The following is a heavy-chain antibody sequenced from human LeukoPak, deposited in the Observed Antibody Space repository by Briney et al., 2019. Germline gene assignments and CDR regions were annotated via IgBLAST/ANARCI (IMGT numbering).Heavy chain of an antibody. Sequence: GESLRISFKGSGXYFTSYWISWVRQMPGKVLEWMGRIDPSDSKINYSPSFQGHVTISADKSISTAYLQWSSLKASDTAMYYCAAGIDHWGQGTLVTVSS. J-gene: IGHJ4*02. CDR2: IDPSDSKI. CDR1: GXYFTSYW. CDR3: AAGIDH. D-gene: IGHD6-13*01. V-gene: IGHV5-10-1*01.